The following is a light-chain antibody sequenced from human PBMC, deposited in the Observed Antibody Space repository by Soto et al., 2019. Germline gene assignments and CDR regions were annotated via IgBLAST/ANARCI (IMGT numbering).Light chain of an antibody. Sequence: DIPMTQSPSSLSASVGDGVAITCQASQDISNYLNWYQQKPGKAPKLLIYDASNLETGVPSGFSGSGSGTDFIFTISGLQPEDSATYYCQQYHNHPFTFGPGTKVDIK. V-gene: IGKV1-33*01. CDR3: QQYHNHPFT. CDR1: QDISNY. CDR2: DAS. J-gene: IGKJ3*01.